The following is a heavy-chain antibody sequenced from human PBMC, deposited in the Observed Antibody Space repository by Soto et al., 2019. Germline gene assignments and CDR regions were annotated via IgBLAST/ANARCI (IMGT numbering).Heavy chain of an antibody. CDR3: ARDALDGDYGDY. CDR2: IWYNGGNK. D-gene: IGHD4-17*01. V-gene: IGHV3-33*01. CDR1: GFTFNTYG. Sequence: QVQLVESGGGVVQPGRSLRLSCAASGFTFNTYGMHWVRQAPGKGLEWVAVIWYNGGNKYYGDSVKGRFTISRDNSKNTLYLQMNSLRAEDTAVYYCARDALDGDYGDYWGQGTLVTVSS. J-gene: IGHJ4*02.